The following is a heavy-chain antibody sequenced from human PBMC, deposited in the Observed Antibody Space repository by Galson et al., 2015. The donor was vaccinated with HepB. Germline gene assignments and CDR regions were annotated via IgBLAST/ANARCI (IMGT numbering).Heavy chain of an antibody. D-gene: IGHD6-19*01. V-gene: IGHV3-9*01. CDR3: AKDESRSGWYYFDY. J-gene: IGHJ4*02. CDR2: ISWNSGSI. CDR1: GFTFDDCA. Sequence: SLRLSCAASGFTFDDCAMHWVRQAPGKGLEWVSGISWNSGSIGYADSVKGRFTISRDNAKNSLYLQMNSLRAEDTALYYCAKDESRSGWYYFDYWGQGTLVTVSS.